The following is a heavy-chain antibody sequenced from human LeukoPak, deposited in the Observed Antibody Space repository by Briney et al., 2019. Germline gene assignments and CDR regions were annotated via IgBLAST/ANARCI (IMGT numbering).Heavy chain of an antibody. CDR3: ARGPERTVTTYYYYYYGMDV. J-gene: IGHJ6*02. Sequence: ASVKVSCKASGYTFTGYYMHWVRQAPGQGLGWMGWINPNSGGTNYAQKFQGRVTMTRDTSISTAYMELSRLRSDDTAVYYCARGPERTVTTYYYYYYGMDVWGQGTTVTVSS. CDR2: INPNSGGT. D-gene: IGHD4-17*01. V-gene: IGHV1-2*02. CDR1: GYTFTGYY.